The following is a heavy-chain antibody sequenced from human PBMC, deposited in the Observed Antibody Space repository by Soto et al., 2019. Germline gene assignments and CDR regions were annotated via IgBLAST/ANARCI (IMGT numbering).Heavy chain of an antibody. CDR1: GFTFSNYW. Sequence: EVQLVESGGGLVQPGGSLRLSCAASGFTFSNYWMHWVRQVPGKGVVGVARIKGDGSSTNYADSVKGRFAISRDNAQNTLLVEINSLTAEDTAVYCCARGVPGQDAVDGWGRGAMVGVAS. D-gene: IGHD5-12*01. J-gene: IGHJ3*01. CDR2: IKGDGSST. V-gene: IGHV3-74*01. CDR3: ARGVPGQDAVDG.